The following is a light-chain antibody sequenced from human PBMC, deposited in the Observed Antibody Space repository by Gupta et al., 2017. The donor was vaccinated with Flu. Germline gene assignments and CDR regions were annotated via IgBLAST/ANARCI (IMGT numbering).Light chain of an antibody. CDR3: QQASTSPPT. J-gene: IGKJ3*01. CDR2: AAS. Sequence: DIQLTQSPSSVSASVGDRVTITCRASQDISNWLAWYHQKPGKAPKLLIYAASTVQTGLPSRFSGRGSGTEFTLTISSLQPEDFANYYCQQASTSPPTFGHGTTVDV. V-gene: IGKV1-12*01. CDR1: QDISNW.